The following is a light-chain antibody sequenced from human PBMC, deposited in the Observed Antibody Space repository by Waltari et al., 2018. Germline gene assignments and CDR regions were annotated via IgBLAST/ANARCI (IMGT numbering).Light chain of an antibody. CDR1: STDVCGYNY. V-gene: IGLV2-14*03. CDR2: DVS. Sequence: QSALNQPVSVSESPGPSITISCTGTSTDVCGYNYVCWYQQHPGKAPKLMIYDVSNRPSGVSNRFSGSKSGNTASLTISGLQAEDEADYYCTSYTSSNTLGFGTGTKVTVL. J-gene: IGLJ1*01. CDR3: TSYTSSNTLG.